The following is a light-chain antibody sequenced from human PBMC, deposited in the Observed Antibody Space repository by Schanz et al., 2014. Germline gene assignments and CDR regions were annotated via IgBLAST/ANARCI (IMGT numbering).Light chain of an antibody. V-gene: IGLV1-44*01. CDR1: NSNIGSNT. Sequence: QSVLTQPPSASGPPGQRVTISCSGGNSNIGSNTVNWYQQLPGTAPKLLIYNYNQRPSGVPDRFSGSKSGTSASLAISGLRSEDEADYYCAAWDDSLNGRVFGGGTKLTVL. J-gene: IGLJ3*02. CDR3: AAWDDSLNGRV. CDR2: NYN.